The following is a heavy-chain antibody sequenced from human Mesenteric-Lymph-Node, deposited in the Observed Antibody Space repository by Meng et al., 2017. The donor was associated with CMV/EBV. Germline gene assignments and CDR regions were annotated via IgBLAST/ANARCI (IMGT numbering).Heavy chain of an antibody. D-gene: IGHD4-17*01. V-gene: IGHV4-39*07. CDR3: ARGNYGDPGEY. Sequence: SETLSLTCSVYGGSISSSSHYWGWIRQPPGRGLEWIGSVYYSGHTYYNPSLKSRVTISVDTSKNQFSLKLSSVTAADTAVYYCARGNYGDPGEYWGQGTLVTVSS. J-gene: IGHJ4*02. CDR1: GGSISSSSHY. CDR2: VYYSGHT.